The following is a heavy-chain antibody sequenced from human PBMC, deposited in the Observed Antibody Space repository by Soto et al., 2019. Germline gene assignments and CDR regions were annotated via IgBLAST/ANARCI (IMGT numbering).Heavy chain of an antibody. CDR3: AREVVYDFWGGYSRKWWFAP. Sequence: QVQLQESGPGLVKPSETLSLTCTVSGGSISSYYWSWIRHPPGEGLEWIGDLYYSGSTTYNPSLKRRVPISVDTSKNQFSLKLSSVSAADTAVNYCAREVVYDFWGGYSRKWWFAPWGRGTLVTVSS. CDR2: LYYSGST. D-gene: IGHD3-3*01. J-gene: IGHJ5*02. CDR1: GGSISSYY. V-gene: IGHV4-59*01.